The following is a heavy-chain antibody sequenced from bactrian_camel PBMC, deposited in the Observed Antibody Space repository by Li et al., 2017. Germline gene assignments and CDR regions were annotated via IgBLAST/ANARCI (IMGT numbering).Heavy chain of an antibody. D-gene: IGHD5*01. J-gene: IGHJ4*01. CDR2: INSGGGDT. CDR1: GFTFGGFD. Sequence: VQLVESGGGLVQPGGSLRPSCAASGFTFGGFDMSWVRQAPGKGLEWVSQINSGGGDTYYANSVKGRFTISRDNGKNTVYLQMNALKPEDTAVYYCVDDLDYTLGGQGTQVTVS. V-gene: IGHV3S40*01.